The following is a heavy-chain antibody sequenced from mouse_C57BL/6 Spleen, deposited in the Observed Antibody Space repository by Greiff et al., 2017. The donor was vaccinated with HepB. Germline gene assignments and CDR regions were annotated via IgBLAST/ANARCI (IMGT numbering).Heavy chain of an antibody. V-gene: IGHV1-69*01. CDR1: GYTFTSYW. CDR2: IDPSDSYT. J-gene: IGHJ2*01. CDR3: ARRYDGYPYYFDY. D-gene: IGHD2-3*01. Sequence: VQLQQSGAELVMPGASVKLSCKASGYTFTSYWMHWVKQRPGQGLEWIGEIDPSDSYTNYNQKFKGKSTLTVDKSSSTAYMQLSSLTSEDSAVYYCARRYDGYPYYFDYWGHSTTLTVSS.